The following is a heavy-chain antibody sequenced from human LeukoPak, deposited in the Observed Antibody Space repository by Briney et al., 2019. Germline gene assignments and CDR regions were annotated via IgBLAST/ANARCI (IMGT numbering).Heavy chain of an antibody. D-gene: IGHD2-15*01. J-gene: IGHJ4*02. CDR3: ARVKRDCSGGSCYSYDY. CDR1: RFTFNTYA. CDR2: ISGNGDIT. V-gene: IGHV3-23*01. Sequence: GGSLRLSCAAFRFTFNTYAVNWVRQAPGKGLEWVSAISGNGDITSYADSVRGRFTISRDNSKNTLYLQMNSLRAEDTAVNYCARVKRDCSGGSCYSYDYWGQGTLVTVSS.